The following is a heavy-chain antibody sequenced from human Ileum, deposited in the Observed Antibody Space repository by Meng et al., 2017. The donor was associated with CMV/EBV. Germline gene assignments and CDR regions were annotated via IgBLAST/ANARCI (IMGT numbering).Heavy chain of an antibody. V-gene: IGHV3-23*03. CDR2: VYSSATST. CDR1: GITLSAYA. J-gene: IGHJ5*02. Sequence: GGSLRLSCAASGITLSAYAVTWVRQAPGKGLEWVSMVYSSATSTFYADSVRGRFTISRDNSKNTVYLQMNNLRAEDTALYYCAKHVAGPNKGWFDPWGQGTLVTVSS. CDR3: AKHVAGPNKGWFDP. D-gene: IGHD4/OR15-4a*01.